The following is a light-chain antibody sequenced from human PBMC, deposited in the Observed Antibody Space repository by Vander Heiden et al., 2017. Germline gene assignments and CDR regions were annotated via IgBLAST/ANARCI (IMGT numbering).Light chain of an antibody. Sequence: QPLLTQPPSVSGAPGQRVTISCTGRSSNIGAGYDVHWYQQLQGTDPELLIYNDTNRPSGVPDRFSGCKSGTSASLAITGLQAEDEADYYCQYWDRSLSRSGAVFGGGTKLTVL. J-gene: IGLJ3*02. CDR2: NDT. CDR3: QYWDRSLSRSGAV. CDR1: SSNIGAGYD. V-gene: IGLV1-40*01.